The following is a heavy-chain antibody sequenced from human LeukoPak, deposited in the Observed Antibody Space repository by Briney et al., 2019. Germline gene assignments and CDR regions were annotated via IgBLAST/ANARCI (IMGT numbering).Heavy chain of an antibody. J-gene: IGHJ6*03. V-gene: IGHV3-48*01. CDR1: GFTFSSYS. D-gene: IGHD2-8*01. Sequence: GGSLRLSCAASGFTFSSYSMNWVRQAPGKGLEWVSHISSSSSTIYYADSVKGRFTISRDNAKNSLYLQMNSLRAEDTAVYYCAKDRCSNGIGCYYYYMDVWGKGTTVTIYS. CDR3: AKDRCSNGIGCYYYYMDV. CDR2: ISSSSSTI.